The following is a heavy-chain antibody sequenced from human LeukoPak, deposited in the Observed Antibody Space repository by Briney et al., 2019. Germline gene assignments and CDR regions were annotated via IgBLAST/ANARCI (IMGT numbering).Heavy chain of an antibody. D-gene: IGHD3-22*01. Sequence: GGSLRLSCAASGFTFSSYSMSWVRQAPGKGLEWVSAISGSGGSTYYADSVKGRFTISRDNSKNTLYLQMTSLRAEDTAVYYCASTGYYDSSGYYYFDYWGQGTLVTVSS. V-gene: IGHV3-23*01. CDR2: ISGSGGST. J-gene: IGHJ4*02. CDR3: ASTGYYDSSGYYYFDY. CDR1: GFTFSSYS.